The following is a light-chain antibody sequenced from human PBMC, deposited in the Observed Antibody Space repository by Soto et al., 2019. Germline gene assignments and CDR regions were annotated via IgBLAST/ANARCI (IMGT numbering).Light chain of an antibody. Sequence: QSALTQPPSVSAAPGQKVTISCSGSNSNIGNNYVAWYQHFPGTAPNLLIYDNNQRPSGIPDRFSGSKSGTSATLAITGLQTGDEADYYCATWDGGLSVVVFGGGTKLTVL. J-gene: IGLJ3*02. CDR1: NSNIGNNY. CDR3: ATWDGGLSVVV. CDR2: DNN. V-gene: IGLV1-51*01.